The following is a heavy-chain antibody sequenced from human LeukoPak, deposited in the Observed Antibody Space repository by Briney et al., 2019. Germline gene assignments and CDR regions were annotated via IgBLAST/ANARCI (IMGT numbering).Heavy chain of an antibody. CDR2: ISAYNGNT. Sequence: GASVKVSCEASGYTFTSYGISWVRQAPGQGLEWMGWISAYNGNTNYAQKLQGRVTMTTDTSTSTAYMELRSLRSDDTAVYYCATRPDYGSGSYSSGNYWGQGTLVTVSS. CDR3: ATRPDYGSGSYSSGNY. D-gene: IGHD3-10*01. J-gene: IGHJ4*02. V-gene: IGHV1-18*01. CDR1: GYTFTSYG.